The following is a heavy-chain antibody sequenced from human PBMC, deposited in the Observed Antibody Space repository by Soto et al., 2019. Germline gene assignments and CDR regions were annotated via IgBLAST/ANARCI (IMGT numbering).Heavy chain of an antibody. D-gene: IGHD2-2*01. CDR2: IYYSGST. CDR3: AASPAIDAFDL. J-gene: IGHJ3*01. V-gene: IGHV4-30-4*01. CDR1: GASISSGDHY. Sequence: QGQLQESGPGVVRPSQTLSLTCTVSGASISSGDHYWTWIRQPPGKGLEWLGYIYYSGSTFYNPSLNSRVTMSFDMSKRQFSLNLRSVTAADTVVYYCAASPAIDAFDLWGQGTLVIVSS.